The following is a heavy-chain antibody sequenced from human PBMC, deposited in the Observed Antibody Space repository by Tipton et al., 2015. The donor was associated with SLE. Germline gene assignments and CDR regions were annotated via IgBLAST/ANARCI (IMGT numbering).Heavy chain of an antibody. V-gene: IGHV4-59*01. Sequence: TLSLTCTVSGGSISNYYWSWIRQPPGKGLEWIGYIYYSGSINYYPSLKSRVTISVDTSKNQFSLKLSSVTAADTAVYYCARGTRRNAFDIWGQGTMVTVSS. CDR1: GGSISNYY. CDR3: ARGTRRNAFDI. D-gene: IGHD1-7*01. CDR2: IYYSGSI. J-gene: IGHJ3*02.